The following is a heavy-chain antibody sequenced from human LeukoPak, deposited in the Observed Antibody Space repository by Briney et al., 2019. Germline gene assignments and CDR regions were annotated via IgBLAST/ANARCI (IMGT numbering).Heavy chain of an antibody. CDR2: INHSGST. CDR1: GGSFSGYY. J-gene: IGHJ4*02. CDR3: AKSLRRTVTTLYFDY. Sequence: PSETLSLTCAVYGGSFSGYYWSWIRQPPGKGLEWIGEINHSGSTNYNPSLKSRVTISVDTSKNQFSLKLSPVTAADTAVYYCAKSLRRTVTTLYFDYWGQGTLVTVSS. V-gene: IGHV4-34*01. D-gene: IGHD4-17*01.